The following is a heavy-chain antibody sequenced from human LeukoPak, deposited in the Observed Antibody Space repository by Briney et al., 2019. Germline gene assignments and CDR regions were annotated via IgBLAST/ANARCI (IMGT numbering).Heavy chain of an antibody. CDR3: ARDRDRSGSQSY. CDR2: ISANNGNTKYNT. D-gene: IGHD1-26*01. CDR1: GYTFTSYG. V-gene: IGHV1-18*01. J-gene: IGHJ4*02. Sequence: ASVKVSCKASGYTFTSYGISWVRQAPGQGLEWMGWISANNGNTKYNTKYAQNLQGRVTMTTDISTSTAYMELRTLRSDDTAVYYCARDRDRSGSQSYWGQGTLVTVSS.